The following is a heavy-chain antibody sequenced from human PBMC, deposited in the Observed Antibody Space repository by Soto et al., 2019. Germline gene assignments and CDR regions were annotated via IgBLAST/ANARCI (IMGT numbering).Heavy chain of an antibody. CDR3: ARFAVYYSGYIRENYFDY. V-gene: IGHV4-4*02. Sequence: QVQLQESGPGLVKPSGTLSLTCAVSGGSISSSNWWSWVRQPPGKGLEWIGEIYHSGSTNYNPSLKSRVTISVDRSKNHFSLRLNSVTAADTAVYYCARFAVYYSGYIRENYFDYWGQGTLVTVSS. CDR2: IYHSGST. D-gene: IGHD5-12*01. J-gene: IGHJ4*02. CDR1: GGSISSSNW.